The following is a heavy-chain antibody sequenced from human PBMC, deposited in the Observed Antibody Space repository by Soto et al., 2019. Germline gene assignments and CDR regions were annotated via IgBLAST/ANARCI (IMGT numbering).Heavy chain of an antibody. J-gene: IGHJ3*02. D-gene: IGHD4-17*01. CDR1: GYSISSGYY. CDR2: IYHSGST. V-gene: IGHV4-38-2*01. CDR3: ARGRGDYVAFDI. Sequence: SETLSLTCAVSGYSISSGYYWGWIRQPPGKGLEWIGSIYHSGSTYYNPSLKSRVTISVDTSKNQFSLKLSSVTAADTAVYYCARGRGDYVAFDIWGQGTMVTVSS.